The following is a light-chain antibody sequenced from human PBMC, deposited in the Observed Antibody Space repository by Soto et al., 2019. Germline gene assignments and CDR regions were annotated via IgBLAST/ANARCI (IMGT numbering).Light chain of an antibody. V-gene: IGLV2-8*01. CDR1: SSDVGGYNY. J-gene: IGLJ1*01. CDR2: EVS. Sequence: QAALTQPPSASGSPGQSVTISCTGTSSDVGGYNYVSWYQQHPGKAPKLMIYEVSKRPSGVPDRFSGSKSSNTASLTVSGLQAEDEADYYCISYAGSNLLYVFGTGTKVTV. CDR3: ISYAGSNLLYV.